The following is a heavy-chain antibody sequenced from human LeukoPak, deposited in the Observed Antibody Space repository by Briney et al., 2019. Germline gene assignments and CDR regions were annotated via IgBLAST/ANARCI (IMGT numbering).Heavy chain of an antibody. Sequence: VSVKVSCKASGYTFTSYYILWVRRAPGQGLEWMGIINPSGGSTSYAQKFQGRVTMTRDTSTSTVYMELSSLRSEDTAVYYCARDSTMTDGMDVGPKGTTVSVSS. CDR1: GYTFTSYY. CDR2: INPSGGST. D-gene: IGHD2-2*01. CDR3: ARDSTMTDGMDV. V-gene: IGHV1-46*01. J-gene: IGHJ6*04.